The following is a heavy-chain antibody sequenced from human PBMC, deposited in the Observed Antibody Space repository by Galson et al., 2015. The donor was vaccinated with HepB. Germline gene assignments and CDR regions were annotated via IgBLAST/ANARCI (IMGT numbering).Heavy chain of an antibody. Sequence: QSGAEVKKPGESLRISCKGSGYSFTDYWIAWVRQMPGKGLEWMGAIYPGDSDIRYSPSFQGQVTISADKSISTAYLQWSTLKASDTAMYFCARKGLWSRNPLDDWGQGTMVTVSS. CDR2: IYPGDSDI. CDR1: GYSFTDYW. J-gene: IGHJ3*01. CDR3: ARKGLWSRNPLDD. D-gene: IGHD3-3*01. V-gene: IGHV5-51*01.